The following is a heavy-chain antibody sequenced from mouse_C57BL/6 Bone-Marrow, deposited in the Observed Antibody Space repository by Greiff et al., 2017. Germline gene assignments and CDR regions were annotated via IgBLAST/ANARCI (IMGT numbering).Heavy chain of an antibody. J-gene: IGHJ1*03. CDR1: GFTFSDYG. D-gene: IGHD4-1*01. CDR2: ISSGSSTI. V-gene: IGHV5-17*01. Sequence: VQLKESGGGLVKPGGSLKLSCAASGFTFSDYGMRWVRQAPEKGLEWVAYISSGSSTIYYADTVKGRFTISRDNAKNTLFLQMTSLRSEDTAMYYCARPGSGYWYFDVWGTGTTVTVSS. CDR3: ARPGSGYWYFDV.